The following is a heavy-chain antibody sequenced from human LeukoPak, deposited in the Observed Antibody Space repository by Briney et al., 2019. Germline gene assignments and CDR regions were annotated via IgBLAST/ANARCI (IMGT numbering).Heavy chain of an antibody. J-gene: IGHJ4*02. D-gene: IGHD5-24*01. CDR2: IYYSGST. V-gene: IGHV4-39*01. CDR1: GGSISSSSYY. Sequence: SETLSLTCTVSGGSISSSSYYWGWIRQPPGKGLEWIGSIYYSGSTYYNPSLKSRVTISVDTSKNQFSLKLSSVTAADTAVYYCARRKQRWLQLYYFDYWGQGTLVTVSS. CDR3: ARRKQRWLQLYYFDY.